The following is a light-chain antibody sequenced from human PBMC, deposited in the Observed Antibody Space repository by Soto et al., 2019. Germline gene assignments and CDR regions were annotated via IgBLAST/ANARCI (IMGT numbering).Light chain of an antibody. CDR3: SSFSMSSTLYV. CDR1: SXDIGDYNF. V-gene: IGLV2-14*01. J-gene: IGLJ1*01. Sequence: SALTQPASVSGSPGQSITISCTGTSXDIGDYNFVSWYQQHPGKAPKLMIFEVRDRPSGISSRFSGSKSGNTASLTISGLQTEDEADYYCSSFSMSSTLYVFGTGTKVTVL. CDR2: EVR.